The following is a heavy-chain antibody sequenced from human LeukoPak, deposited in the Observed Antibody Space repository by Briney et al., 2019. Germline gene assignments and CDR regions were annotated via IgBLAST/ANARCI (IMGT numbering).Heavy chain of an antibody. CDR1: GGSFDGYY. CDR3: ARGLASGYPPIPFDY. D-gene: IGHD3-3*01. V-gene: IGHV4-34*01. CDR2: ITYDGRT. Sequence: SESLSLTCAVFGGSFDGYYWSWIRQSPGKGLEWIGEITYDGRTKYNPSLRSRVSISVDTSKIQFSLNLTSVTAADTAIYYCARGLASGYPPIPFDYWGQGTQVTVSS. J-gene: IGHJ4*02.